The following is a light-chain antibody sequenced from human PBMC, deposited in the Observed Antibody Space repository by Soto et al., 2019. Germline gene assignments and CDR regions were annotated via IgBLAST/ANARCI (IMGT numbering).Light chain of an antibody. CDR1: SSNIGSNT. CDR2: SNN. CDR3: AAWDDSLNGWV. Sequence: QSVLTQPPSASGTPGQRVTISCSGSSSNIGSNTINWYQQLPGTAPKLLIYSNNQRPSGVPDRFSGSKSGTSASLAISGLQSEDEAKYYCAAWDDSLNGWVFGGGTK. V-gene: IGLV1-44*01. J-gene: IGLJ3*02.